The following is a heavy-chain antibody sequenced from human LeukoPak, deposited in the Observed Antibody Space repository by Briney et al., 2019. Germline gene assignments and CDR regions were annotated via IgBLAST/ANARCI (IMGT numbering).Heavy chain of an antibody. Sequence: PGGSLRLSCAASGFSFSDSAMSWVRQAPGKGLEWVSTISGSGASTYYADSVKGRLTISRDNSKSTLYLQMNSLRAEDTAVYYCAKGGSGWYRYYFDYWGQGTLVTASS. J-gene: IGHJ4*02. V-gene: IGHV3-23*01. CDR1: GFSFSDSA. CDR3: AKGGSGWYRYYFDY. CDR2: ISGSGAST. D-gene: IGHD6-19*01.